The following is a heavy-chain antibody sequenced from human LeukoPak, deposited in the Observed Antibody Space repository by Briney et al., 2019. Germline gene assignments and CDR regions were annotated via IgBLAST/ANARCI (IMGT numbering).Heavy chain of an antibody. J-gene: IGHJ6*04. Sequence: SETLSLTCAVYGGSFSGYNWRWVRQPPGEGLEWIGEIDHSGSTNYNPSLKSRVTISVDTSKNQFSLKVSSVTAADTAVYYCARGGCSSTSCLYKYYGMDVWGKGTTVTVSS. CDR2: IDHSGST. CDR1: GGSFSGYN. CDR3: ARGGCSSTSCLYKYYGMDV. D-gene: IGHD2-2*01. V-gene: IGHV4-34*01.